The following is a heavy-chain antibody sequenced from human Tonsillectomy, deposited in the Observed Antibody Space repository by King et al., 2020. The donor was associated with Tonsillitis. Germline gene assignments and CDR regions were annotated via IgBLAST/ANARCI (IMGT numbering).Heavy chain of an antibody. D-gene: IGHD5-24*01. CDR3: SRETWVYGS. V-gene: IGHV1-2*02. Sequence: QLVQSGTEVKVPGASVTVSCKASGYTFTDYHIHRIRQAPGQGLEWMGWINCNSGSTNYAQNLQGRVTLTRDTSTNTAYMDLRSLRSDDTAIYYCSRETWVYGSWGQGTLVTVAS. CDR2: INCNSGST. CDR1: GYTFTDYH. J-gene: IGHJ5*02.